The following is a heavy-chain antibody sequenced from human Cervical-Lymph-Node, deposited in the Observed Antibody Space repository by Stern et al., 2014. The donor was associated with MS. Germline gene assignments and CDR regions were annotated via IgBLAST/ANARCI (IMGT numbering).Heavy chain of an antibody. CDR2: IFPVCGTP. V-gene: IGHV1-69*01. J-gene: IGHJ5*02. D-gene: IGHD6-13*01. CDR1: GGTFSKFP. CDR3: ALSSETSDRWYSLGYDL. Sequence: MQLVQSGAEVPKPGSSVKASCKASGGTFSKFPSSSVRQAPGQGLEWMGGIFPVCGTPTYAQEFRGRVTITADVSTSTVYMELSSLRSDDTAVYYCALSSETSDRWYSLGYDLWGQGTLVTVSS.